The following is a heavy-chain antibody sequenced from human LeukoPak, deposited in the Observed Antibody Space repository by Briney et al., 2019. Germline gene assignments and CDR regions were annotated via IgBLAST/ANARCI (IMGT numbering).Heavy chain of an antibody. Sequence: KTGGSLRLSCAASGFTFSSYAMSWVRQAPGKGLKWVSAISGSGGSTYYADSVKGRFTISRDNSKNTLYLQMNSLRAEDTAVYYCAKDPRIKIESNAFDIWGQGTMVTVS. CDR3: AKDPRIKIESNAFDI. J-gene: IGHJ3*02. V-gene: IGHV3-23*01. D-gene: IGHD2-15*01. CDR1: GFTFSSYA. CDR2: ISGSGGST.